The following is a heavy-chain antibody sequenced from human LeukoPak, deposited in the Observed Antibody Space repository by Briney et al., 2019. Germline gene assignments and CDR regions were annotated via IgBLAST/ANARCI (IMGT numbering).Heavy chain of an antibody. CDR1: GFTVSSNC. J-gene: IGHJ6*02. CDR2: IYSGGST. CDR3: ARDRIAVAGLLYYYYGMDV. Sequence: GGSLRLSCAASGFTVSSNCMSWVRQAPGKGLEWVSVIYSGGSTYYADSVKGRFTISRDNSKNTLYLQMNSLRAEDTAVYYCARDRIAVAGLLYYYYGMDVWGQGTTVTVSS. V-gene: IGHV3-66*01. D-gene: IGHD6-19*01.